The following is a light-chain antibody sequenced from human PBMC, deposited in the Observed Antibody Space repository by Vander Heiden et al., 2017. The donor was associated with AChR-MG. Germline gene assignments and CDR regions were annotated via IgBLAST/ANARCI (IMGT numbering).Light chain of an antibody. Sequence: DIQMTQSPSTLSASVGDRVTITCRASQTISSWLAWYQQKPGKAPKLLIYDASSLQSGVPSRFSGSASGTEFTLTISSLQPDDFATYYCQQYNSYSVTFGQRTKLEIK. CDR2: DAS. J-gene: IGKJ2*01. CDR1: QTISSW. CDR3: QQYNSYSVT. V-gene: IGKV1-5*01.